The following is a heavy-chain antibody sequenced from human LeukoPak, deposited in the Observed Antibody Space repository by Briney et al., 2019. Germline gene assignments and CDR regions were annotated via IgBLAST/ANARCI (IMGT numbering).Heavy chain of an antibody. Sequence: GGPLRLSCAASGFTLSNYWTHWVRRAPGKGLVWVSRINSDGSSTRHADSVKGLFTISRDNAKNTLYLQMNSRRAEDTAVYYCTRELDWLPTLDYWGQGTLVTVSS. D-gene: IGHD3-9*01. CDR2: INSDGSST. J-gene: IGHJ4*02. V-gene: IGHV3-74*01. CDR1: GFTLSNYW. CDR3: TRELDWLPTLDY.